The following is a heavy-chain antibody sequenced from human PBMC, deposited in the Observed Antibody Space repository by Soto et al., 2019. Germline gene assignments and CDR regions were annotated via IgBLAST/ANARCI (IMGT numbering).Heavy chain of an antibody. D-gene: IGHD2-15*01. CDR2: INHSGST. Sequence: PSETLSLTCAVYGGSFSGYYWSWIRQPPGKGLEWIGEINHSGSTNYNPSLKSRVTISVDTSKNQFSLKLSSVTAADTAVYYCARRKGGSYYYYYGMDVWGQGTTVTVPS. CDR3: ARRKGGSYYYYYGMDV. J-gene: IGHJ6*02. V-gene: IGHV4-34*01. CDR1: GGSFSGYY.